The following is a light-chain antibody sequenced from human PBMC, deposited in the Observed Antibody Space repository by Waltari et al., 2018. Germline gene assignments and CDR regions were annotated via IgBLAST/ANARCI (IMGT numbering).Light chain of an antibody. CDR1: NSDFGAYNY. Sequence: QSALTQPRSVSGSPGQSVTLPCPGTNSDFGAYNYVSWYQQPPGKAPKLVIYEVDKRPSEVPDRFSGSKAGNTASLTISGLQADDEADYYCCSYAGRYTSVFGGGTKVTVL. V-gene: IGLV2-11*01. J-gene: IGLJ2*01. CDR3: CSYAGRYTSV. CDR2: EVD.